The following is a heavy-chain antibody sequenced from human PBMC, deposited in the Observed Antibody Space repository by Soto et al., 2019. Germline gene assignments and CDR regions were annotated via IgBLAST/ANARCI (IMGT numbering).Heavy chain of an antibody. V-gene: IGHV3-30*18. D-gene: IGHD4-17*01. Sequence: QVQLVESGGGVVQPGRSLRLSCAASGFTFSSYGMHWVRQAPGKGLEWVAVISYDGSNKYYADSVKGRFTISRDNSKNTLYLQMNSLRAEDTAVYYCAKDALPYGNYLSIFDYWGQGTLVTVSS. CDR2: ISYDGSNK. J-gene: IGHJ4*02. CDR1: GFTFSSYG. CDR3: AKDALPYGNYLSIFDY.